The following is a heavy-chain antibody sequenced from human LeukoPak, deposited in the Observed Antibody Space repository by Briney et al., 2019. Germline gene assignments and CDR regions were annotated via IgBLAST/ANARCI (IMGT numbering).Heavy chain of an antibody. V-gene: IGHV3-66*01. CDR1: GFTVSSNY. CDR2: IYSGGST. CDR3: ARDAGYYYDSSGYSKYYYYGMDV. D-gene: IGHD3-22*01. Sequence: GGSLRLSCAASGFTVSSNYMSWVRQAPGKGLEWVSVIYSGGSTYYADSVKGRFTISRDNSKNTLYLQMNSLRAEDTAVYYCARDAGYYYDSSGYSKYYYYGMDVWGQGTTVTVSS. J-gene: IGHJ6*02.